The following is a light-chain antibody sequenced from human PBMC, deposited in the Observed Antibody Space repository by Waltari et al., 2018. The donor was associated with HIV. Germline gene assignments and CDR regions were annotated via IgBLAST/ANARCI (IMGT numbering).Light chain of an antibody. V-gene: IGKV1-17*01. J-gene: IGKJ3*01. CDR3: LQHNSYPLT. CDR1: QGIRND. CDR2: AAS. Sequence: DIQMTQSPSSLSASVGDRVTITCRASQGIRNDIGWYQQKQGKAPKRLIYAASSLQSGVPSRFSGSGSGTEFTLTISSLQPEDFATYYCLQHNSYPLTFGPGTKVDIK.